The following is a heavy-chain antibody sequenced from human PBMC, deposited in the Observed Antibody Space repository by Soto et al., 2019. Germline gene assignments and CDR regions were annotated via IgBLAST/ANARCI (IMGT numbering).Heavy chain of an antibody. J-gene: IGHJ6*02. CDR1: GFTFSSYA. Sequence: QVQLVESGGGVVQPGRSLRLSCAASGFTFSSYAMHWVRQAPGKGLEWVAVISYDGSNKYYADSVKGRFTISRDNSKNTLYLQMNSLRADDTAVYYCARDLDTAMVEYYYYYGMDVWGQGTTVTVSS. CDR3: ARDLDTAMVEYYYYYGMDV. CDR2: ISYDGSNK. V-gene: IGHV3-30-3*01. D-gene: IGHD5-18*01.